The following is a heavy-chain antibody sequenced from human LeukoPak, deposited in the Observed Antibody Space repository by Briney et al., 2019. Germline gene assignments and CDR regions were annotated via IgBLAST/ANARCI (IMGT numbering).Heavy chain of an antibody. V-gene: IGHV3-21*01. CDR2: ISSSSSYI. Sequence: GGSLRLSCAASGFTFSSYSMNWVRQAPGKGLEWVSSISSSSSYIYYADSVKGRFTISRDNAKNSLYLQMNSLRAEDTAVYYCARERTSSTPYYYYSMDVWGQGTTVTVSS. D-gene: IGHD2-2*01. CDR1: GFTFSSYS. CDR3: ARERTSSTPYYYYSMDV. J-gene: IGHJ6*02.